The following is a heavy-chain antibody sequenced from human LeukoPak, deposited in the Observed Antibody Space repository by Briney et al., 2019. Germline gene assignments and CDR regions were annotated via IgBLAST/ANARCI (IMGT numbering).Heavy chain of an antibody. D-gene: IGHD2-2*01. J-gene: IGHJ4*02. CDR1: GFTFSSYG. Sequence: PGGSLRLSCAASGFTFSSYGMSWVRQAPGKGLEWVSAISGSGGSTYYADSVKGRFTISRDNSKDTLYLQMNSLRAEDTAVYYCVSFGYCSSTSCLTGDYWGQGTLVTVSS. V-gene: IGHV3-23*01. CDR2: ISGSGGST. CDR3: VSFGYCSSTSCLTGDY.